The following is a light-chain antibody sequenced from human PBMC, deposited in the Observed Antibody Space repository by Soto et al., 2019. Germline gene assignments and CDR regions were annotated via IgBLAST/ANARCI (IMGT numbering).Light chain of an antibody. V-gene: IGKV3-20*01. CDR3: QQYVSTPLT. CDR1: QSVSSSY. Sequence: EIVLTQSPGTLSLSPGERSTLSCMSSQSVSSSYLAWYQQKPGQAPRLLIYGASSRATGIPDRFSGSGSGTDFTLTISRLEPEDFAVYYCQQYVSTPLTFGGGTKVDIK. J-gene: IGKJ4*01. CDR2: GAS.